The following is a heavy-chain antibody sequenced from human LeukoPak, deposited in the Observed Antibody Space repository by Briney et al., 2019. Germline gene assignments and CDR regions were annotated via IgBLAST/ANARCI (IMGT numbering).Heavy chain of an antibody. J-gene: IGHJ4*02. CDR1: GYTFTSYY. D-gene: IGHD5-12*01. CDR3: ARVLVDIVATIPYNPLDY. V-gene: IGHV1-46*01. CDR2: INPSGGST. Sequence: GASVKVSCKASGYTFTSYYMHWVRQAPGQGLEWMGIINPSGGSTSYAQKFQGRVTMTRDTSTSTVYMELSSLRSEDTAVYYCARVLVDIVATIPYNPLDYWGQGTLVTVSS.